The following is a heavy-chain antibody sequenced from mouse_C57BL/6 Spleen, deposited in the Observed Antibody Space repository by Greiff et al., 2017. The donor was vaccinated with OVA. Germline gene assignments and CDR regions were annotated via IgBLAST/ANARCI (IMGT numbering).Heavy chain of an antibody. D-gene: IGHD3-2*02. V-gene: IGHV14-1*01. CDR3: IQTAQATSFDY. Sequence: VQLQQSGAELVRPGASVKLSCTASGFNIKDYYMHWVKQRPEQGLEWIGRIDPEDGDTEYAPKFQGKATMTADTSSNTAYLQLSSLTSEDTAVYYCIQTAQATSFDYWGQGTTLTVSS. CDR2: IDPEDGDT. CDR1: GFNIKDYY. J-gene: IGHJ2*01.